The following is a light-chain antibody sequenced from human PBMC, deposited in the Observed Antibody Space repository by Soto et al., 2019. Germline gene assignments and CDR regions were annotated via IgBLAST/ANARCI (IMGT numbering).Light chain of an antibody. CDR1: QSISTF. Sequence: DIQMTQSPSSLSASVGDRVTITCRASQSISTFLSWYQQKPGKAPNLLIYAASRLQSVVPSRFSGSGSGTDFTLTISSLQPEDFATYYFPNSYSVPLTFPLPFGGGTNVGIK. CDR3: PNSYSVPLTFPLP. J-gene: IGKJ4*01. V-gene: IGKV1-39*01. CDR2: AAS.